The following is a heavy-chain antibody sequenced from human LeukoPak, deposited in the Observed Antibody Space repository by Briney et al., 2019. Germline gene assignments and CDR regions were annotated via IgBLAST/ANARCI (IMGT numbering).Heavy chain of an antibody. Sequence: SVKVSCKASGYTFTSYGISWVRQAPGQGLEWMGGIIPIFGTANYAQKFQGRVTITADESTSTAYMELSSLRSEDTAVYYCARLYCSSTSCYPTRAYNWFDPWGQGTLVTVSS. CDR1: GYTFTSYG. J-gene: IGHJ5*02. CDR2: IIPIFGTA. V-gene: IGHV1-69*13. D-gene: IGHD2-2*01. CDR3: ARLYCSSTSCYPTRAYNWFDP.